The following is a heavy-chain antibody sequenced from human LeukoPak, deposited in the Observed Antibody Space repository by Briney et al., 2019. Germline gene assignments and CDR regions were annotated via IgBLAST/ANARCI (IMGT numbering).Heavy chain of an antibody. CDR1: GGSISSGGYY. CDR2: IYHSGST. V-gene: IGHV4-30-2*01. CDR3: ARTYSSSPRPWFDP. D-gene: IGHD6-6*01. Sequence: SSETLSLTCTVSGGSISSGGYYWSWIRQPPGKGLEWIGYIYHSGSTYYNPSLKSRVTISVDRSKNQFSLNLSSVTAADTAVYYCARTYSSSPRPWFDPWGQGTLVTVSS. J-gene: IGHJ5*02.